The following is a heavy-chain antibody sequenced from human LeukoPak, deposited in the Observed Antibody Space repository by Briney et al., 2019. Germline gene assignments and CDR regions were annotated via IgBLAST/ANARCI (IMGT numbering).Heavy chain of an antibody. Sequence: SQTLSLTCTVSGGSISSGSYYWSWIRQPAGKGLEWIGRIYTSGSTNYNPSLKSRVTISVDTSKNQFSLKLSSVTAADTAVYYCARDSHYDSSGYYYADLGYWGQGTLVTVSS. D-gene: IGHD3-22*01. J-gene: IGHJ4*02. V-gene: IGHV4-61*02. CDR1: GGSISSGSYY. CDR3: ARDSHYDSSGYYYADLGY. CDR2: IYTSGST.